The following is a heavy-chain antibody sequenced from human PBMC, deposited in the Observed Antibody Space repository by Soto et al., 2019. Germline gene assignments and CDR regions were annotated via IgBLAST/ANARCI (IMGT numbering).Heavy chain of an antibody. CDR2: IYYSGST. V-gene: IGHV4-59*08. CDR1: GGSISSYY. Sequence: PSETLSLTCTVSGGSISSYYWSWIRQPPGKGLEWIGYIYYSGSTNYNPSLKSRVTISVDTSKNQFSLKLSSVTAADTAVYYCARLLITMVRPPYWGQGTLVTVPQ. CDR3: ARLLITMVRPPY. D-gene: IGHD3-10*01. J-gene: IGHJ4*02.